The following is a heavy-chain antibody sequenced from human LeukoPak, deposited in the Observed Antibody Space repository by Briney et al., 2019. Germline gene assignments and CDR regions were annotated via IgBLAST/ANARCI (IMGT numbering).Heavy chain of an antibody. J-gene: IGHJ4*02. CDR2: IYYSGST. V-gene: IGHV4-30-4*01. Sequence: SQTLSLTCTVSGGSISSGDYYWSWIRQPPGKGLEWIGYIYYSGSTYYNPSLKSRVTISVDTSKNQFSLKLSSVTAADTAVYYCARETLVYQGAYFDYWGQGTLVTVSS. D-gene: IGHD6-6*01. CDR3: ARETLVYQGAYFDY. CDR1: GGSISSGDYY.